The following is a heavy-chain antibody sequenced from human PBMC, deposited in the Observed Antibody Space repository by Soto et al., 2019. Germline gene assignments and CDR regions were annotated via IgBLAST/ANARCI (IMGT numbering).Heavy chain of an antibody. CDR2: IKSKTDGGTT. CDR1: GFSFSNAW. J-gene: IGHJ4*02. V-gene: IGHV3-15*01. CDR3: TTDDPINRN. Sequence: EVQLVESGGGLVQPGGSLRLSCVASGFSFSNAWMSWVRQAPGKGLEWVVRIKSKTDGGTTAYAPPVKGRFTISRDDSKNLLYLQMNNLKIEDTAVYYCTTDDPINRNWGQGTLVTVSS.